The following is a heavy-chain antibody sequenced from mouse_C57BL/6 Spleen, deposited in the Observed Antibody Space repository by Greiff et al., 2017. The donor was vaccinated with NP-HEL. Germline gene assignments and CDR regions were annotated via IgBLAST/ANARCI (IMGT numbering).Heavy chain of an antibody. D-gene: IGHD2-1*01. V-gene: IGHV5-15*01. CDR3: ARHCYGKYDYAMDY. J-gene: IGHJ4*01. Sequence: EVQRVESGGGLVQPGGSLKLSCAASGFTFSDYGMAWVRQAPRKGPEWVAFISNLAYSIYYADTVTGRFTISRENAKNTLYLEMSSLRSEDTAMYYCARHCYGKYDYAMDYWGQGTSVTVSS. CDR1: GFTFSDYG. CDR2: ISNLAYSI.